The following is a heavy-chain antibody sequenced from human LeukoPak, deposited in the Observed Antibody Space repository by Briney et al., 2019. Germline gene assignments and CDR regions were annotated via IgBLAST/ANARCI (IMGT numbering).Heavy chain of an antibody. Sequence: ASVKVSCKASGYTFASYGISWVRQAPGQGLEWMGWISAYNGNTNYAQKLQGRVTMTTDTSTSTAYMELRSLRSDDTAVYYCARDAPEAVAGDFDYWGQGTLVTVSS. CDR1: GYTFASYG. CDR2: ISAYNGNT. J-gene: IGHJ4*02. CDR3: ARDAPEAVAGDFDY. V-gene: IGHV1-18*01. D-gene: IGHD6-19*01.